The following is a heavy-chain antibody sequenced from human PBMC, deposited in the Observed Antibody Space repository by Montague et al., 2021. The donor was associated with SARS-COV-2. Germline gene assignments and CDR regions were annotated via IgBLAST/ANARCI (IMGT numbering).Heavy chain of an antibody. CDR1: GASFSDFY. Sequence: SETLSLTCAVYGASFSDFYWSLIRQPPGKGLEWIGEISNRGSTNYNPSLESRVTISVDTSKNQLSLKLNSVTAADTAVYYCARGPARITIFEIPVYYYHMDIWGEGTTVTVSS. CDR3: ARGPARITIFEIPVYYYHMDI. J-gene: IGHJ6*03. CDR2: ISNRGST. D-gene: IGHD3-3*01. V-gene: IGHV4-34*01.